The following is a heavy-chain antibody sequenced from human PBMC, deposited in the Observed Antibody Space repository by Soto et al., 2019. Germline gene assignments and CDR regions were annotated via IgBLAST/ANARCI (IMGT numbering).Heavy chain of an antibody. CDR2: IGPESGAT. CDR1: GYTFTGHY. CDR3: GRGRSGQIVVFY. Sequence: ASVKVSCKASGYTFTGHYTHWVRQAPEQGPEWMGEIGPESGATRYAQKFQGRVTMTRDTPITTVYMELKNLSPDDTAVYYCGRGRSGQIVVFYWGQGTPVTVSS. D-gene: IGHD1-26*01. J-gene: IGHJ4*02. V-gene: IGHV1-2*02.